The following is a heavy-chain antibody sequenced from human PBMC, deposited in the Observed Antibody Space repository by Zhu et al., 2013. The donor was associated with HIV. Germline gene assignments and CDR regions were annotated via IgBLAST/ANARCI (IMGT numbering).Heavy chain of an antibody. Sequence: EVQLLESGGGLVQPGGSLRLSCEAAGFTFSSYAMSWVRQAPGKGLQWVSTISGSGGSTYYADSVKGRFTISRDNSKNTLYLQMNSLRAEDTAVYYCAKQSGSYYGIFDYWGQGTLVTVSS. CDR2: ISGSGGST. V-gene: IGHV3-23*01. CDR1: GFTFSSYA. J-gene: IGHJ4*02. D-gene: IGHD1-26*01. CDR3: AKQSGSYYGIFDY.